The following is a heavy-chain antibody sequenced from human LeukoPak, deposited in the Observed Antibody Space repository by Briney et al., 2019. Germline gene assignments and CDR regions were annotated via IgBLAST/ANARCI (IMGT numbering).Heavy chain of an antibody. CDR2: INPSSGGT. V-gene: IGHV1-46*01. D-gene: IGHD2-8*01. Sequence: GASVKVSCKASGYTFTRHYMNWVRQAPGQGLEWMGKINPSSGGTGYAQKFQGRVTMTRDTSTSTVYMELTSLRSEDTAVYYSARDGLYCTNGVCSSDIWGQGTLVTVSS. J-gene: IGHJ3*02. CDR3: ARDGLYCTNGVCSSDI. CDR1: GYTFTRHY.